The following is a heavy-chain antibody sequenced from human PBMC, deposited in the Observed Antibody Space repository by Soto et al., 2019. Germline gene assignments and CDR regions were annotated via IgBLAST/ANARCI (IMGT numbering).Heavy chain of an antibody. CDR3: AKPVTFAGAKYFDC. D-gene: IGHD3-16*01. CDR1: GFTFSSYA. CDR2: ITGSAYST. V-gene: IGHV3-23*01. J-gene: IGHJ4*02. Sequence: EVQLLESGGGLVQPGGSLRLSCAASGFTFSSYAMSWVRQAPGKGLEWVSGITGSAYSTYYADSVKGRFTISRDNSKNTLYLQTNSLRAEDTAVFYCAKPVTFAGAKYFDCWGRGTLVTVSS.